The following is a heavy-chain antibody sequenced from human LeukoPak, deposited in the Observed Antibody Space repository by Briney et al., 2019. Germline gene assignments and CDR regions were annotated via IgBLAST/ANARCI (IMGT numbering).Heavy chain of an antibody. CDR1: GLTFSSHW. D-gene: IGHD6-13*01. CDR2: ITNDGRST. CDR3: ATQQGVNPVY. Sequence: GGSLRLSCAASGLTFSSHWMHWVRQAPGKGLVWVSRITNDGRSTTYADSVKGRFTISRDNAKNMLYLQMNSLRAEDTAVYYCATQQGVNPVYWGQGTLVTVSS. J-gene: IGHJ4*02. V-gene: IGHV3-74*01.